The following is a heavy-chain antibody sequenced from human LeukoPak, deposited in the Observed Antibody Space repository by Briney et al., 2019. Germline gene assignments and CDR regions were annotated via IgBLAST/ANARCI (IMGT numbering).Heavy chain of an antibody. J-gene: IGHJ4*02. Sequence: ASMKVSCKASGYXFTGYYIHWVRQAPGQGLEWMGCINPNSGGTDYAQKFQGRVTMTGDTSISTAYMELSRLTSDDTAVYYCAGLSGYDPYYFDYWGQGTLVAVSS. CDR1: GYXFTGYY. CDR3: AGLSGYDPYYFDY. CDR2: INPNSGGT. V-gene: IGHV1-2*02. D-gene: IGHD5-12*01.